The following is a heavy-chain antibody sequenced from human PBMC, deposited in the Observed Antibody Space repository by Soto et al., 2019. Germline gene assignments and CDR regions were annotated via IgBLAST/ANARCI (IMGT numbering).Heavy chain of an antibody. CDR3: ARDSRGYCSSTSCWDWFDP. CDR1: GGTFSSYT. D-gene: IGHD2-2*01. CDR2: ISAYNGNT. V-gene: IGHV1-18*01. J-gene: IGHJ5*02. Sequence: ASVKVSCKASGGTFSSYTISWVRQAPGQGLEWMGWISAYNGNTNYAQKLQGRVTMTTDTSTSTAYMELRSLRSDDTAVYYCARDSRGYCSSTSCWDWFDPWGQGTLVTVSS.